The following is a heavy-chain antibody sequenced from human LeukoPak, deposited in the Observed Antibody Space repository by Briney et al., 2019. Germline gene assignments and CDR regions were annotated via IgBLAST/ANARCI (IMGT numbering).Heavy chain of an antibody. CDR1: GCTFDDYA. J-gene: IGHJ4*02. CDR3: AKDIADYPGGGSYFDY. D-gene: IGHD3-16*01. Sequence: GRSLRLSCAASGCTFDDYAMHWVRQAPGKGLEWVSGISWNSGSIGYADSVKGRFTISRDNAKNSLYLQMNSLRAEDTALYYCAKDIADYPGGGSYFDYWGQGTLVTVSS. V-gene: IGHV3-9*01. CDR2: ISWNSGSI.